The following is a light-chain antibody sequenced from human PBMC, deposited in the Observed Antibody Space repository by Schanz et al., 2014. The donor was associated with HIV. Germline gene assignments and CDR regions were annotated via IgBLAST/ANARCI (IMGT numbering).Light chain of an antibody. V-gene: IGLV1-44*01. CDR3: ATWDSTLSAVV. Sequence: QSVLTQPPSASGTPGQRVTISCSGSSSNIGSNTVNWYQQLPGTAPKLLIYANHERPSEIPDRFSASRTGTSATLAIIGLQSGDEAEYYCATWDSTLSAVVFGGGTKLTVL. CDR2: ANH. J-gene: IGLJ2*01. CDR1: SSNIGSNT.